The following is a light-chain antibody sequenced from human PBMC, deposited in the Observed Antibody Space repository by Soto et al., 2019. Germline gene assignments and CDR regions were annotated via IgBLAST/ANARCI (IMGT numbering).Light chain of an antibody. CDR1: SSDVGGYNY. V-gene: IGLV2-8*01. J-gene: IGLJ2*01. CDR3: SSYAGSNNVV. CDR2: EVS. Sequence: QSALTQPPSASGSPGQSVTISCPGTSSDVGGYNYVSWYQQPPGKAPKLMIYEVSKRPSGVPDRFSGSKSGNTASLTVSGLQAEDEAEYYGSSYAGSNNVVFGGGTKRTVL.